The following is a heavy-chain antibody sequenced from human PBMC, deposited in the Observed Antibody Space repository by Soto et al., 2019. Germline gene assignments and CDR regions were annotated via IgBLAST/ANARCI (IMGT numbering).Heavy chain of an antibody. CDR2: ISGATGNT. D-gene: IGHD6-13*01. CDR1: GYNFTKSA. J-gene: IGHJ6*02. Sequence: QVQSLQSGAEVKKPGASVKVSCQASGYNFTKSAIHWVRQAPGQRLEWMGWISGATGNTKYSQKFQGRVTISRDTAASKAYLELSRLTPEDTSVMYCATDRVEKIGYPANGMDVWGQGTKVTVSS. V-gene: IGHV1-3*01. CDR3: ATDRVEKIGYPANGMDV.